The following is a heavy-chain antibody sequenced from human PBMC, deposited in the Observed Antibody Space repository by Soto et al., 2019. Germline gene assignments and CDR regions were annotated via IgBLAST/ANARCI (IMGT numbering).Heavy chain of an antibody. D-gene: IGHD6-13*01. J-gene: IGHJ5*02. CDR2: IYYSGST. CDR1: GGSISSSSFH. CDR3: ARRERAAGTDWWFDP. Sequence: QLQLQESGPGLVKPSETLSLTCTVSGGSISSSSFHWGWIRQPPGKGLEWIGSIYYSGSTYYSPALTRRVTVSVDTSKTQFSLKLSSVPAADTAVYYCARRERAAGTDWWFDPWGQGTLVTVSS. V-gene: IGHV4-39*01.